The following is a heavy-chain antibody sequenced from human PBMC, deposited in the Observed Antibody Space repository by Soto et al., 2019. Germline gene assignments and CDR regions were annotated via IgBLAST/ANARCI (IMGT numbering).Heavy chain of an antibody. Sequence: QVQLQESGPGLVKPSETLSLTCTVSGGSISSYYWSWIRQPPGKGLEWIGYISYSGATKYNPSVKSRVTISADPSKTQFSLSLSSVTAADTAVYYCARVPAHIFYYYGMDVWGQGTTVTVSS. D-gene: IGHD3-9*01. J-gene: IGHJ6*02. CDR3: ARVPAHIFYYYGMDV. CDR2: ISYSGAT. CDR1: GGSISSYY. V-gene: IGHV4-59*01.